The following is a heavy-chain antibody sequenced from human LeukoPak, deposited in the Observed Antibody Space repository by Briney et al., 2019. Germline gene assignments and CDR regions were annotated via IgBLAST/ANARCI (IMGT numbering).Heavy chain of an antibody. D-gene: IGHD5-18*01. Sequence: SETLSLTCTVSGGSISSYYWSWIRQPPGKGLEWIGYIYYSGSTNYNPSLKSRVTISVDTSKNQFSLKLSSVTAADTAVYYCARGRGYRGWADYWGQGTLVTVSS. CDR2: IYYSGST. CDR1: GGSISSYY. J-gene: IGHJ4*02. CDR3: ARGRGYRGWADY. V-gene: IGHV4-59*12.